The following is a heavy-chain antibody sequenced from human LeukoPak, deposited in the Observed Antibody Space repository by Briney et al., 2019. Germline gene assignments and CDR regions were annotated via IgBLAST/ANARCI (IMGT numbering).Heavy chain of an antibody. Sequence: GSLRLFCAASGFTFSSYWMSWVRQAPGKGLEWVANIKQDGSEKYYVDSVKGRFTISRDNAKNSLYLQMNSLRAEDTAVYYCARTLDYGDYGDYWGQGTLVTVSS. CDR2: IKQDGSEK. D-gene: IGHD4-17*01. J-gene: IGHJ4*02. CDR3: ARTLDYGDYGDY. V-gene: IGHV3-7*01. CDR1: GFTFSSYW.